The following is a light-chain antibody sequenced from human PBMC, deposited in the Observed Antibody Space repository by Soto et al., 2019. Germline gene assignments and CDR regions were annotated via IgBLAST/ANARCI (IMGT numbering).Light chain of an antibody. J-gene: IGLJ1*01. Sequence: DLHQAASVNVSPGQSRTISCTGTSSDVGSYNLVSWYQQHPGKAPKLMIYEGSKRPSGVSNRFSGSKSGNTASLTISGLQAEDEADYYCCSYAGSSTFDPYVFGTGTKVTVL. CDR3: CSYAGSSTFDPYV. CDR2: EGS. CDR1: SSDVGSYNL. V-gene: IGLV2-23*03.